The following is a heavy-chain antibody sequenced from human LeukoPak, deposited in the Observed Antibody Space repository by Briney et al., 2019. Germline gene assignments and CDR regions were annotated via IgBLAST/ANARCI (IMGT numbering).Heavy chain of an antibody. V-gene: IGHV3-23*01. CDR3: AKEDVGYRTGYYFDY. Sequence: PGGSLRLSCAASGFTFSSYAMSWVRQAPGKGLEWVSAISGSGGSPYYADSVKGRFTISRDNSKNPLYLQMNSLRAEDTAVYYCAKEDVGYRTGYYFDYWGQGTLVTVSS. J-gene: IGHJ4*02. D-gene: IGHD5-12*01. CDR1: GFTFSSYA. CDR2: ISGSGGSP.